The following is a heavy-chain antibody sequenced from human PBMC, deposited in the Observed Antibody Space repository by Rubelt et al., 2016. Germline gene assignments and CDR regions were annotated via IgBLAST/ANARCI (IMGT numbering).Heavy chain of an antibody. J-gene: IGHJ6*02. Sequence: VQLLDSGGGLVQPGGSLRLSCAASGFTFRSDWMHWVRQAPGKGLVWVSRINSDGSTTSYADSVKGRLTTSRDNATNTLYLQMNSLRAEDTAVYYCGRDYRYSMDVWGQGTTVTVSS. CDR3: GRDYRYSMDV. CDR1: GFTFRSDW. CDR2: INSDGSTT. D-gene: IGHD1-14*01. V-gene: IGHV3-74*01.